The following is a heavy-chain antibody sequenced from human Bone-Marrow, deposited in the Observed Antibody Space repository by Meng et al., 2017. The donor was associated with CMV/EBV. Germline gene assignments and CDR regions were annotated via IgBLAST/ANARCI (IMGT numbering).Heavy chain of an antibody. Sequence: SETLSLTCTVSGGSISSYHWSWIRQPPGKGLEWIGYIYYSGSTNYNPSLKSRVTISVDTSKNQFSLKLSSVTAADTAVYYCARDRAGGGSYLDYWGQGTLVTVSS. V-gene: IGHV4-59*01. J-gene: IGHJ4*02. CDR3: ARDRAGGGSYLDY. CDR1: GGSISSYH. CDR2: IYYSGST. D-gene: IGHD1-26*01.